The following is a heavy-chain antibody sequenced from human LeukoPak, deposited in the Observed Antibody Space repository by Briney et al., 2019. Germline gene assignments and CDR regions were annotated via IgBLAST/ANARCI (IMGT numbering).Heavy chain of an antibody. J-gene: IGHJ4*02. CDR3: AMSGRCSTTACSFDY. V-gene: IGHV3-48*01. CDR2: ISTSSTTK. CDR1: GFYLSELS. Sequence: GGSLRLSCAPSGFYLSELSMSWVRQAPGKPPEWISYISTSSTTKFYADSVRGRFTVYRDNAKKSLYLQMDSLRVDDTAVYYCAMSGRCSTTACSFDYWGQGTLVTVSS. D-gene: IGHD2/OR15-2a*01.